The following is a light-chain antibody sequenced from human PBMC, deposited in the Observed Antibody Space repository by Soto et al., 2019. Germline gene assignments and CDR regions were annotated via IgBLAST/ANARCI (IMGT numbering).Light chain of an antibody. CDR1: QSVSSY. CDR2: DAF. CDR3: QPRRNWPPI. Sequence: EIVLTQSRATLSCSPGERATLSVRASQSVSSYLAWYQQKPGQAPRLLIYDAFNSATGIPARFSGSGSGKAFTLTIRSLEPEDFAVYYSQPRRNWPPIVGGGTKVDIK. V-gene: IGKV3-11*01. J-gene: IGKJ4*01.